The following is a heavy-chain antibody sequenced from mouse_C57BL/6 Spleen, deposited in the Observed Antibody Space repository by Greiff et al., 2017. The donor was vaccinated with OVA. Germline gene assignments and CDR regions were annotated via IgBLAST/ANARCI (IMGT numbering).Heavy chain of an antibody. CDR3: ARFYYDYDDGDY. J-gene: IGHJ2*01. Sequence: VQLVESGPELVKPGASVKISCKASGYAFSSSWMNWVKQRPGKGLEWIGRIYPGDGDTNYNGKFKGKATLTADKSSSTAYMQLSSLTSEDSAVSFCARFYYDYDDGDYWGQGTTLTVSS. V-gene: IGHV1-82*01. CDR1: GYAFSSSW. D-gene: IGHD2-4*01. CDR2: IYPGDGDT.